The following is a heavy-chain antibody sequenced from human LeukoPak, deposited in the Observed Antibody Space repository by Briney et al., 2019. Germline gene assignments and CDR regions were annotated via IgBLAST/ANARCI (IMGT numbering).Heavy chain of an antibody. CDR3: ARDRSSVWEELYYFDY. Sequence: PGGSLRLSCAASGFTFSSYSMNWVRQAPGKGLEWVSSISSSSYIYYADSVKGRFTISRDNAKNSLYLQMNSLRAEDTAVYYCARDRSSVWEELYYFDYWGQGTLVTVSS. CDR2: ISSSSYI. V-gene: IGHV3-21*01. CDR1: GFTFSSYS. D-gene: IGHD6-19*01. J-gene: IGHJ4*02.